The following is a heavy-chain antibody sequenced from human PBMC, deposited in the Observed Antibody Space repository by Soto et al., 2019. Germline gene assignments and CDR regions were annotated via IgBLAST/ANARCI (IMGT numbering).Heavy chain of an antibody. J-gene: IGHJ4*02. CDR2: MNPDSGHA. V-gene: IGHV1-8*01. CDR3: ARRPHCSGGICYYGLDN. Sequence: QVQLVQSGAEVKQPGASVKVSCKASGYTFTNSDINWVRPAPGQGLEWMGWMNPDSGHAAYAQKFQGRVTLTTSTSTSTVYMEMRSLGSEDTAVYYCARRPHCSGGICYYGLDNWGQGALVTVSS. D-gene: IGHD2-15*01. CDR1: GYTFTNSD.